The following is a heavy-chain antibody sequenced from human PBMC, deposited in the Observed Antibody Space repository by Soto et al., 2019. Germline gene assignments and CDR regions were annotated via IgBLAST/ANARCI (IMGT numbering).Heavy chain of an antibody. CDR2: IIPIFGTA. CDR3: AREVEVAAVYYGMDV. CDR1: GGTFSSYA. J-gene: IGHJ6*02. D-gene: IGHD6-13*01. V-gene: IGHV1-69*13. Sequence: ASVKVSCKASGGTFSSYAISWVRQAPGQGLEWMGGIIPIFGTANYAQKFQGRVTITADESTSTAYMELSSLRSEDTAVYYCAREVEVAAVYYGMDVLGQGTTVTVSS.